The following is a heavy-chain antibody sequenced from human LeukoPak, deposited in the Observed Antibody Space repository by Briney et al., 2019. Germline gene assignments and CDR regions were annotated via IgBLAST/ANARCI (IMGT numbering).Heavy chain of an antibody. D-gene: IGHD2-21*01. CDR1: GDSISSSGHS. CDR2: MRHSGSG. J-gene: IGHJ4*02. V-gene: IGHV4-39*01. Sequence: SETLSLTCTVSGDSISSSGHSWGWIRQSPGKGLEWIGTMRHSGSGHYNPSLMSRITISVDTSQKHFPLRLSSVTAADTAVYYWARHTGLGVVSPYFDSWGQGVLVTVSS. CDR3: ARHTGLGVVSPYFDS.